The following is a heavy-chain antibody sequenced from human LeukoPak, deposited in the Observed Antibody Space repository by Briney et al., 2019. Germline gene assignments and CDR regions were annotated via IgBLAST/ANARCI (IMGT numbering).Heavy chain of an antibody. CDR2: IDWDDDK. D-gene: IGHD2-15*01. V-gene: IGHV2-70*11. CDR3: ARMHLGYCSGGSCLEAAADGMDV. Sequence: ESGPTLVNPTQTVRLTCTFSGFSLSTSGMCVSWIRQPPGKALEWRARIDWDDDKYYSTSLKTRLTISKDTSKNQVVLTMTNMDPVDTAKYYCARMHLGYCSGGSCLEAAADGMDVWGQGTTVTVSS. CDR1: GFSLSTSGMC. J-gene: IGHJ6*02.